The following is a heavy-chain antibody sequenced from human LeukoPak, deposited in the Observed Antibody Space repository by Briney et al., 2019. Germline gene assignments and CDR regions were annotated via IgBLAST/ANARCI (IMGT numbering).Heavy chain of an antibody. CDR1: GVSISSSTYY. Sequence: SETLSLTCTVSGVSISSSTYYWGWIRQPPGKGLEWIGTIYSSGSTYYNSSLKSRVTISVDTSKNHFSLKLNSVTAADTALYYCARGLPKHDYGDYGGTWFDPWGQGTLVTVSS. CDR3: ARGLPKHDYGDYGGTWFDP. J-gene: IGHJ5*02. D-gene: IGHD4-17*01. V-gene: IGHV4-39*07. CDR2: IYSSGST.